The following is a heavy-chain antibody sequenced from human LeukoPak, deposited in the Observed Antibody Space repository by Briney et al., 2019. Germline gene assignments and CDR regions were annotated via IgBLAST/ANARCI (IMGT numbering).Heavy chain of an antibody. V-gene: IGHV3-23*01. D-gene: IGHD6-19*01. CDR2: ISGSGGST. J-gene: IGHJ6*03. Sequence: PGGSLRLSCAASGFTFSSYAMSWVRQAPGKGLEWVSAISGSGGSTYYADSVKGRFTISRDNSKNTLYLQMNSLRAEDTAVYYCAKVPLSFPGIAVAGGYYYYYMDVWGKGTTVTVSS. CDR1: GFTFSSYA. CDR3: AKVPLSFPGIAVAGGYYYYYMDV.